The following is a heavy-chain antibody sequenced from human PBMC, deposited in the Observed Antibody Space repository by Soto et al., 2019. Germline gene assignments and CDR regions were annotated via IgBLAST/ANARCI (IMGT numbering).Heavy chain of an antibody. CDR3: ARGGTQNIVATILNWFDP. V-gene: IGHV4-30-4*01. D-gene: IGHD5-12*01. CDR1: GGSISSGDYY. J-gene: IGHJ5*02. Sequence: SETLSLTCTVSGGSISSGDYYWSWIRQPPGKGLEWIGYIYYSGSTYYNPSLKSRVTISVDTSKNQFSLKLSSVTAADTAVYYCARGGTQNIVATILNWFDPWGHGTLVTVSS. CDR2: IYYSGST.